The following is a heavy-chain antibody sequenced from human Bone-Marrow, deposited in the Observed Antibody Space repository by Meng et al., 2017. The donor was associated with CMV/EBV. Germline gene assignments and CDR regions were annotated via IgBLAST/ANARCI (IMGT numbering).Heavy chain of an antibody. Sequence: VSGGSISSSSYYWGWIRQPPGKGLEWIGNIYYSGTTYYSPSLKSRVTISVDTSNNQFSLKLSSMTTADTAIYYCARLVWGSTPYDIWGQGTMVTVSS. CDR3: ARLVWGSTPYDI. D-gene: IGHD7-27*01. V-gene: IGHV4-39*07. J-gene: IGHJ3*02. CDR1: GGSISSSSYY. CDR2: IYYSGTT.